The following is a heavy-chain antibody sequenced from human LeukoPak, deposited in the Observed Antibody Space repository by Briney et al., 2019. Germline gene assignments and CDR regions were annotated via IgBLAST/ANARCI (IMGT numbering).Heavy chain of an antibody. V-gene: IGHV3-66*01. Sequence: GGSLRLSCAASGFTVSSNYMSWVRQAPGKGLEWVSVIYSGGSTYYADSVKGRFTISRDNSKNTLYLQMNSLRAVDTAVYYCARGSLNSGYHYALDYWGQGTLVTVSS. CDR1: GFTVSSNY. CDR3: ARGSLNSGYHYALDY. CDR2: IYSGGST. J-gene: IGHJ4*02. D-gene: IGHD5-12*01.